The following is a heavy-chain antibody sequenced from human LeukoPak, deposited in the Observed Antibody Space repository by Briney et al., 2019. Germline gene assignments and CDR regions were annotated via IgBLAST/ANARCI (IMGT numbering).Heavy chain of an antibody. CDR3: ARKRVAAAGIVAYYYGMDV. Sequence: GGSLRLSCAASGFTFSDYYMSWIRQAPGKGLEWVSYISSSGSTIYYADSVKGRFTISRDNAKYSLYLQMNSLRAEDTAVYYCARKRVAAAGIVAYYYGMDVWGQGTTVTVSS. V-gene: IGHV3-11*01. CDR1: GFTFSDYY. D-gene: IGHD6-13*01. J-gene: IGHJ6*02. CDR2: ISSSGSTI.